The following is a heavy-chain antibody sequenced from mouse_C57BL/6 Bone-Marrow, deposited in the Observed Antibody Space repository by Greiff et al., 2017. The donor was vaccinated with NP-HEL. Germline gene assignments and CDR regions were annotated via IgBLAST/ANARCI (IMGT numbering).Heavy chain of an antibody. V-gene: IGHV14-4*01. CDR3: TTLIYYYGSSSPAWFAY. J-gene: IGHJ3*01. D-gene: IGHD1-1*01. CDR2: IDPENGDT. CDR1: GFNIKDDY. Sequence: EVQLQQSGAELVRPGASVKLSCTASGFNIKDDYMHWVKQRPEQGLEWIGWIDPENGDTEYASKFQGKATITADTSSNTAYLQLSSLTSEDTAVYYCTTLIYYYGSSSPAWFAYWGQGTLVTVSA.